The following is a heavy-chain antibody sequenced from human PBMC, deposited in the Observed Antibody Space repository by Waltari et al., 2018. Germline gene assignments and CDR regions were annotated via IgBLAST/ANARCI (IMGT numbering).Heavy chain of an antibody. CDR3: ARHESGNNHSKYRSYNWFDP. J-gene: IGHJ5*02. Sequence: EVQLVQSGAEVKKPGESLKISCKGSGYSFTSYWIGWVRQMPGKGLEWMGSISPGDSGTRHSPSCQVQVTISADKSISTAYLQWSSLKASDTAMYYCARHESGNNHSKYRSYNWFDPWGQGTLVTVSS. CDR1: GYSFTSYW. V-gene: IGHV5-51*01. D-gene: IGHD1-1*01. CDR2: ISPGDSGT.